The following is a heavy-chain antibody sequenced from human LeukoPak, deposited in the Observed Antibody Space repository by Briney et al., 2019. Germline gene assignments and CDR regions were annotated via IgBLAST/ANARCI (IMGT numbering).Heavy chain of an antibody. Sequence: GGSLRLSCAASGFTFSRYWMSWVCQAPGKGLEWVANIKQDGSEKYYVDSVKGRFTISRDNAKNSLYLQMNSLRAEDTAVYYCARLWQDDFWSGFGYWGQGTLVTVSS. CDR1: GFTFSRYW. J-gene: IGHJ4*02. D-gene: IGHD3-3*01. V-gene: IGHV3-7*01. CDR3: ARLWQDDFWSGFGY. CDR2: IKQDGSEK.